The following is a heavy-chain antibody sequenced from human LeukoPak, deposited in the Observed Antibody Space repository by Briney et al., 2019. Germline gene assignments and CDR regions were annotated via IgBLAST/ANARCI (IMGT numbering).Heavy chain of an antibody. V-gene: IGHV4-30-2*01. J-gene: IGHJ4*02. D-gene: IGHD3-10*01. CDR1: GGSISSGGYS. CDR2: IYHSGST. CDR3: AGGRWVRGVIIYYFDY. Sequence: SQTLSLTCAVSGGSISSGGYSWSWIRQPPGKGLEWIGYIYHSGSTYYNPSLKSRVTISVDRSKDQFSLKLSSVTAADTAVYYCAGGRWVRGVIIYYFDYWGQGTLVTVSS.